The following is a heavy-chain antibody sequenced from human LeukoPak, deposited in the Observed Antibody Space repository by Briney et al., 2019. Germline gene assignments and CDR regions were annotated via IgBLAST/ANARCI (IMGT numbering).Heavy chain of an antibody. D-gene: IGHD3-3*01. CDR2: IYSGGST. J-gene: IGHJ5*02. CDR1: GFTFSSYS. CDR3: AREFRKSGGADWFDP. V-gene: IGHV3-53*01. Sequence: GGSLRLSCAASGFTFSSYSMNWVRQAPGKGLEGVSVIYSGGSTYYADSVKGRFTISRDNSKNTQYLQMNSLRAEDTAVYYCAREFRKSGGADWFDPWGQGTLVTVSS.